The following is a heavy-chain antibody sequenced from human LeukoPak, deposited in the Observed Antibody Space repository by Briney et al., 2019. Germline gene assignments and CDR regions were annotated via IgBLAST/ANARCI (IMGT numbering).Heavy chain of an antibody. CDR3: ARGRMVSTFQH. Sequence: SETLSPTCTVSGGSISSYYWSWIRQPPGKGLEWIGYIYYGGSTTYNPSLKSRVSMSVDTSKNEFSLKVNSVTAADTAVYYCARGRMVSTFQHWGQGNLVTVSS. CDR2: IYYGGST. CDR1: GGSISSYY. D-gene: IGHD2-8*01. J-gene: IGHJ1*01. V-gene: IGHV4-59*12.